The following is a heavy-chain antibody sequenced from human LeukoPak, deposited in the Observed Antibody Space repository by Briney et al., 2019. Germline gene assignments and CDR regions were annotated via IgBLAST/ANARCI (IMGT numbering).Heavy chain of an antibody. J-gene: IGHJ4*02. CDR2: INWNGGST. D-gene: IGHD1-26*01. Sequence: GGSLRLSCAASGFTFDDCGTSWVRQAPGKGLEWVSGINWNGGSTGYADSVKGRFTISRDNAKNSLYLQMNSLRAEDTALYYCASGGIYYGAAFDFWGQGTLVTVSS. V-gene: IGHV3-20*04. CDR3: ASGGIYYGAAFDF. CDR1: GFTFDDCG.